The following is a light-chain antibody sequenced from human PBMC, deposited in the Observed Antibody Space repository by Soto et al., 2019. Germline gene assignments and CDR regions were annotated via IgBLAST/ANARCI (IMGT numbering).Light chain of an antibody. CDR2: GTS. CDR1: QSVSSSY. V-gene: IGKV3D-20*02. J-gene: IGKJ5*01. Sequence: EIVLTQSPGTLSLSPEERATLSCRASQSVSSSYLAWYQQKPGQAPRLLIYGTSSRATGIPDRFSGSGSGTDFTLTISSLEPEDFAVYYCQQRSNWPITFGQGTRREIK. CDR3: QQRSNWPIT.